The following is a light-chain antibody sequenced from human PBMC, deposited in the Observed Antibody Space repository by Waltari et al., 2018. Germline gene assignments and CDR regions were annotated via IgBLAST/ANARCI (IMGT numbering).Light chain of an antibody. Sequence: QSVLTQPHSVSGAPGQSVTISCTGSSSNIGAGYDVHWYQQLPGKAPKLLIYGSSNRPSGVPDRFSGSKSGASASLDITGLQAEDEADYYCQSYDSSLSGWVFGGGTKLTVL. J-gene: IGLJ3*02. CDR2: GSS. CDR1: SSNIGAGYD. V-gene: IGLV1-40*01. CDR3: QSYDSSLSGWV.